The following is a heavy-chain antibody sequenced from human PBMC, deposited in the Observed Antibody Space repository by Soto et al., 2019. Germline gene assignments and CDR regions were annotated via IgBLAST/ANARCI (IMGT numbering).Heavy chain of an antibody. CDR1: SGSISSSNW. J-gene: IGHJ6*03. Sequence: QVQLQESGPGLVKPSGTLSLTCAVSSGSISSSNWWSWVRQPPGKGLEWIGEIYHSGSTNYNPSLKSRVTISVDKSKIQFSLKLGSVTAADTAVYYCARGSRPLYYYYYMDVWGKGTTVTVSS. V-gene: IGHV4-4*02. CDR2: IYHSGST. D-gene: IGHD6-6*01. CDR3: ARGSRPLYYYYYMDV.